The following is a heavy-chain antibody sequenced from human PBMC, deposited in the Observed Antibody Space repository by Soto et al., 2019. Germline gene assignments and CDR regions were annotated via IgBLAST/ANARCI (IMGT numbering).Heavy chain of an antibody. Sequence: QVQLVESEGGVVQPGRSLRLSCAASGFTFSNYGMHWVRQAPGKGLEWVTVISYDGNVAYYADSVKGRFTSSRDNSKNTLSLQMTSLRTEDTAVYYCAKEGPITNWYFDYWGQGTLVTVSS. D-gene: IGHD1-1*01. J-gene: IGHJ4*02. V-gene: IGHV3-30*18. CDR1: GFTFSNYG. CDR3: AKEGPITNWYFDY. CDR2: ISYDGNVA.